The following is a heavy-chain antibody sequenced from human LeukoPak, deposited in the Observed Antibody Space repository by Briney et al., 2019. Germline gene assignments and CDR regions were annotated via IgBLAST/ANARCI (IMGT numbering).Heavy chain of an antibody. V-gene: IGHV5-51*01. CDR3: ARQGAIFGFENWFDP. CDR1: GYSFTSYW. Sequence: GESLKISCKGSGYSFTSYWIGWVRQMPGKGLEWMGIIYPGDPDTRYSPSFQGQVTISADKSISTAYLQWSSLKASDTAMYYCARQGAIFGFENWFDPWGQGTLVTVSS. J-gene: IGHJ5*02. D-gene: IGHD3-3*01. CDR2: IYPGDPDT.